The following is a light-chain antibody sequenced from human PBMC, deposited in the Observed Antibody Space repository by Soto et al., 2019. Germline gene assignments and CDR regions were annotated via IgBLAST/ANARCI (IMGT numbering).Light chain of an antibody. Sequence: EIVMTQSPATLSVSPGERATLSCRASQSVSSNLAWYQQKPGQAPRLLIYGASTRATGIPARFSGSGSGTEFTLTISSLQSEDFAVNYYKQYNNWPPATFGQGTKLEIK. CDR3: KQYNNWPPAT. CDR2: GAS. J-gene: IGKJ2*01. CDR1: QSVSSN. V-gene: IGKV3-15*01.